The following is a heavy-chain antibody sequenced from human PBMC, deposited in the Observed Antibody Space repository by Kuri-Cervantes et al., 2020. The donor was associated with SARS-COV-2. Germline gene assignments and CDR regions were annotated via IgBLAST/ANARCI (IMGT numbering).Heavy chain of an antibody. V-gene: IGHV3-23*01. D-gene: IGHD6-13*01. CDR1: RISFECDV. J-gene: IGHJ6*03. Sequence: GGSLRLSWAASRISFECDVLTWVRQAPGKGLEWASDLSDSGGWTKCGDSVRGRFTISRDNSKNTLYLQMNSLRAEDTAVYYCSLSSSSVYYYYMDVWGKGTTVTVSS. CDR3: SLSSSSVYYYYMDV. CDR2: LSDSGGWT.